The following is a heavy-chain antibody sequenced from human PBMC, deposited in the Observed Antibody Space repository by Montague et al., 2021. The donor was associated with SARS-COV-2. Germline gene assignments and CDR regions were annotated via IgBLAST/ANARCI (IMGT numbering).Heavy chain of an antibody. V-gene: IGHV4-59*12. CDR2: IYYSAST. J-gene: IGHJ5*02. D-gene: IGHD2-8*02. CDR3: AREHPVGGVGP. CDR1: GGSISSYY. Sequence: SETLSLTCTVSGGSISSYYWSWIRQPPGKGLEWIGYIYYSASTNYNPSLKSRVTISVDTSKNQFSLKLSSVTAADTAVYYCAREHPVGGVGPWGQGTLVTVSS.